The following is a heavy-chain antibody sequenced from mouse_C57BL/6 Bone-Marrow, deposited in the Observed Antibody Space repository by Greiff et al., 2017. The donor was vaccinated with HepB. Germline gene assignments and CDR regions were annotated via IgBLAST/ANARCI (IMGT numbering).Heavy chain of an antibody. CDR2: ISSGGSYT. CDR1: GFTFSSYG. Sequence: EVQLQQSGGDLVKPGGSLKLSCAASGFTFSSYGMSWVRQTPDKRLEWVATISSGGSYTYYPDSVKGRFTISRDNAKNTLYLQMSSLKSEETAMYYCAREGTGTRAWFAYWGQGTLVTVSA. V-gene: IGHV5-6*01. D-gene: IGHD4-1*01. CDR3: AREGTGTRAWFAY. J-gene: IGHJ3*01.